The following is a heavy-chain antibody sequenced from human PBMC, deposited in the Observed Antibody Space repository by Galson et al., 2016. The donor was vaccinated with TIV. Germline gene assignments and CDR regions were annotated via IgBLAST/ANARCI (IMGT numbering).Heavy chain of an antibody. CDR3: VRPGLGIKADY. CDR2: IYPADSDI. J-gene: IGHJ4*02. CDR1: GYKFNSFW. Sequence: QSGAEVKKPGESLKISCKGSGYKFNSFWIAWVRQMPGKGLEWMGIIYPADSDIRYSPSFQGQVTISVDKSISTAYLQLSSLKASDTAIYYCVRPGLGIKADYWGQGTLVTVSS. V-gene: IGHV5-51*01. D-gene: IGHD3/OR15-3a*01.